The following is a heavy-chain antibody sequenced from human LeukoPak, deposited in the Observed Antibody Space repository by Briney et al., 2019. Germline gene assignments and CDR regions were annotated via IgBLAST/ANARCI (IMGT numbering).Heavy chain of an antibody. V-gene: IGHV4-31*03. Sequence: SQTLSLTCTVSGGSISSGGYYWSWIRQHPGKGLEWIGYIYDSGNTYYNPSLKSRVTISVDSSKNQFSLKLSSVTAADTAVYYSAGESCGCGVIMKGAFDIWGQGTMVTVSS. CDR3: AGESCGCGVIMKGAFDI. J-gene: IGHJ3*02. D-gene: IGHD3-3*01. CDR1: GGSISSGGYY. CDR2: IYDSGNT.